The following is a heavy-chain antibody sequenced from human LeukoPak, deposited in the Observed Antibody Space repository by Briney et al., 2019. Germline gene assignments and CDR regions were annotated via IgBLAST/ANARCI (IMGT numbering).Heavy chain of an antibody. D-gene: IGHD3-16*01. CDR1: GGSISSYY. J-gene: IGHJ5*02. Sequence: SGTLSLTCTVSGGSISSYYWSCIRQPPGKGQEWIGYIYYSGSTNYNPSLKSRVTISVDTSKNQFSLKLSSVTAADTAVYYCARDLGGVEANWFDPWGQGTLVTVSS. V-gene: IGHV4-59*01. CDR3: ARDLGGVEANWFDP. CDR2: IYYSGST.